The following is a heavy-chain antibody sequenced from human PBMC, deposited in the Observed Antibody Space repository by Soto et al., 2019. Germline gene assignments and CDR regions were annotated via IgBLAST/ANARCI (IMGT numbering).Heavy chain of an antibody. CDR2: IYPGDSDT. Sequence: GESLKSSCKGSGYSFTSYWIGWVRQMPGKGLEWMGIIYPGDSDTRYSPSFQGQVTISADKSISTAYLQWSSLKASDTAMYYCARAIVAMSYYYYYGMDVWGQGTTVTVSS. V-gene: IGHV5-51*01. CDR1: GYSFTSYW. J-gene: IGHJ6*02. CDR3: ARAIVAMSYYYYYGMDV. D-gene: IGHD3-22*01.